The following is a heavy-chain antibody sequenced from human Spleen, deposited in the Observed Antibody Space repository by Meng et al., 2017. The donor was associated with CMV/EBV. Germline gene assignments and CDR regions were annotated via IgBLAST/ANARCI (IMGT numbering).Heavy chain of an antibody. J-gene: IGHJ3*02. D-gene: IGHD3-22*01. V-gene: IGHV4-31*03. CDR3: AGDYYYKSDAFDI. Sequence: SETLSLTCTVSGGSISRGAYYWSWIRQHPGKGLEWIGYIYYSGSTYHNPSLKSRLTISVDTSKNQFSLKLSSVTAADTAVYYCAGDYYYKSDAFDIWGQGTMVTVSS. CDR1: GGSISRGAYY. CDR2: IYYSGST.